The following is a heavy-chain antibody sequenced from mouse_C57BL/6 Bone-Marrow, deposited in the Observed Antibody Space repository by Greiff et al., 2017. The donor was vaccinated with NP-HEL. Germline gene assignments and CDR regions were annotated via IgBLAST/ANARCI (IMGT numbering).Heavy chain of an antibody. V-gene: IGHV1-75*01. CDR2: IFPGSGST. Sequence: QVQLQQSGPELVKPGASVKISCKASGYTFTDYYINWVKQRPGQGLEWIGWIFPGSGSTYYNEKFKGKATLTVDKSSSTAYMLLRSLTSEDSAVYFCARSDYYGSSYLFDYWGQGTTLTVSS. CDR3: ARSDYYGSSYLFDY. D-gene: IGHD1-1*01. CDR1: GYTFTDYY. J-gene: IGHJ2*01.